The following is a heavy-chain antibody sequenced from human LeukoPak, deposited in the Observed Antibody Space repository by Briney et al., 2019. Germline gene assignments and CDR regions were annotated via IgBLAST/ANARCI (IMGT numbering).Heavy chain of an antibody. CDR3: AKPIRGSAGNAFDI. CDR2: ISGSGGSA. V-gene: IGHV3-23*01. D-gene: IGHD6-13*01. CDR1: GFTFSSYA. J-gene: IGHJ3*02. Sequence: QAGGSLRLSCAASGFTFSSYAMSWVRQAPGKGLEWVSAISGSGGSAYYADSVKGRFTFSRDNSKSTLYLQMNSLRAEDTAVYYCAKPIRGSAGNAFDIWGQGTLVTVSS.